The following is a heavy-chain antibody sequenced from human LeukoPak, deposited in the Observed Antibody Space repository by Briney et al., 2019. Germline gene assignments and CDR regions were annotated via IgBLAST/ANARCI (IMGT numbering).Heavy chain of an antibody. D-gene: IGHD5-18*01. CDR1: GITFSNYA. V-gene: IGHV3-23*01. CDR3: AGRVTGYSSGYVY. J-gene: IGHJ4*02. Sequence: GGSLRLSCVASGITFSNYAVSWVRQAPEKGLDWVSVISGSAHKIRYADSVKGGFTISRDNSENTVYLQMNNLRAEDTAVYYCAGRVTGYSSGYVYWGQGTLVTVSS. CDR2: ISGSAHKI.